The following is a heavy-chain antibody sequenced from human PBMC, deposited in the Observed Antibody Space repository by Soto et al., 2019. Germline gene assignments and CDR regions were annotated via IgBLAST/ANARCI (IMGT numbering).Heavy chain of an antibody. CDR3: ARAGGLGAVAVDY. J-gene: IGHJ4*02. Sequence: TLSLTCAVSGGSIISGGYSWSLIRQPPGKGLEWIGYIYHSGSTYYNPSLKSRVTISVDRSKNQFSLKLSSVTAADTAVYYCARAGGLGAVAVDYWGQGTLVTVSS. CDR1: GGSIISGGYS. CDR2: IYHSGST. V-gene: IGHV4-30-2*01. D-gene: IGHD6-19*01.